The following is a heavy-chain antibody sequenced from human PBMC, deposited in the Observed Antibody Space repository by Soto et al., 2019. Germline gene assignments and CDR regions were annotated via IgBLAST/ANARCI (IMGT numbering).Heavy chain of an antibody. Sequence: SETLSLTCTVSGGSFSSGSYYWSWIRQPPGKGLEWIGYIYYSGSTNYNPSLNSRVTISVDTSKNQFSLKLSSVTAADTAVYYCARSQNRYYDSSGHNYFDPWGQGTLVTVSS. CDR2: IYYSGST. V-gene: IGHV4-61*01. J-gene: IGHJ5*02. CDR3: ARSQNRYYDSSGHNYFDP. D-gene: IGHD3-22*01. CDR1: GGSFSSGSYY.